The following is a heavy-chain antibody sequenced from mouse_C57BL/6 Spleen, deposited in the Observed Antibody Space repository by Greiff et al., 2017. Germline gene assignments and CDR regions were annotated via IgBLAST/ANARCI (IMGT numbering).Heavy chain of an antibody. D-gene: IGHD2-2*01. V-gene: IGHV1-59*01. CDR1: GYTFTSYW. Sequence: QVQLQQPGAELVRPGTSVKLSCKASGYTFTSYWMHWVKQRPGQGLEWIGVIDPSDSYTNYNQKFKGKATLTVDTSSSTAYMQLSSLTSEDSAVYYCARSSMVTTTGYAMDYWGQGTSVTVSS. CDR2: IDPSDSYT. J-gene: IGHJ4*01. CDR3: ARSSMVTTTGYAMDY.